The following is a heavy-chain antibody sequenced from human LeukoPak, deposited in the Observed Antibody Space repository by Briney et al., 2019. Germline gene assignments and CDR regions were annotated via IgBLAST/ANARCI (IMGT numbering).Heavy chain of an antibody. CDR1: GYTFTSYD. D-gene: IGHD2-2*02. J-gene: IGHJ5*02. Sequence: ASVKVSCKASGYTFTSYDINWVRQAPGQGLEWMGWMNPNSGNTGYAQKFQGRVTMTRNTSISTAYMELSSLRSEDTAVYYCARGGRVVPAAIYRFDPWGQGTLVTVSS. CDR3: ARGGRVVPAAIYRFDP. V-gene: IGHV1-8*01. CDR2: MNPNSGNT.